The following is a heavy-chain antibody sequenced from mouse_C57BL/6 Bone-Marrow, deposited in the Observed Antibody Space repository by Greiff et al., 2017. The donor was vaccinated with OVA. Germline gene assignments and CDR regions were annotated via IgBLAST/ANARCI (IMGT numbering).Heavy chain of an antibody. D-gene: IGHD1-1*01. CDR3: TRWDTTVVADY. Sequence: EVQRVESGTVLARPGASVKMSCKTSGYTFTSYWMHWVKQRPGQGLEWIGALYPGNSDTSYNQKFKGKAKLTAVTSASTAYMELSSLTNEDSAVYYCTRWDTTVVADYWGQGTTLTVSS. V-gene: IGHV1-5*01. J-gene: IGHJ2*01. CDR1: GYTFTSYW. CDR2: LYPGNSDT.